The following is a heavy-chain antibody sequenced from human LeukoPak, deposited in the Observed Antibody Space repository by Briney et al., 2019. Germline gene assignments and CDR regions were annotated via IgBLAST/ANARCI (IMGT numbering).Heavy chain of an antibody. Sequence: GGSLRLSCAASGFTFSSYGMSWVRQAPGKGLEWVSAISGGGGSTYYADSVKGRFTISRDNSKNTLYLQMNSLRAEDTAVYYCAKGKGSSGFTYYFDYWGQGTLVTVSS. CDR3: AKGKGSSGFTYYFDY. J-gene: IGHJ4*02. V-gene: IGHV3-23*01. CDR1: GFTFSSYG. D-gene: IGHD3-22*01. CDR2: ISGGGGST.